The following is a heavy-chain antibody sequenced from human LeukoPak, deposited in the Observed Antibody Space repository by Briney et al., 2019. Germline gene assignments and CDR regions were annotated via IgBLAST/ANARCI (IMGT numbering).Heavy chain of an antibody. CDR1: GFTFSSYA. J-gene: IGHJ4*02. V-gene: IGHV3-23*01. CDR2: ISGSGGST. D-gene: IGHD3-16*02. CDR3: AKGTGYYDYVWGSYRHERDY. Sequence: GGSLRLSCAASGFTFSSYAMSWVRQAPVKVLEWVSAISGSGGSTYYADSVKGRFTISRDNSKNTLYLQMNSLRAEDTAVYYCAKGTGYYDYVWGSYRHERDYWGQGTLVTVSS.